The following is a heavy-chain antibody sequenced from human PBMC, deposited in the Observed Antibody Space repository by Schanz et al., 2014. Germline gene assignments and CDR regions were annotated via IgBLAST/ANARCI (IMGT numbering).Heavy chain of an antibody. V-gene: IGHV3-23*04. CDR2: ISGSGAST. CDR3: AKGRFGELSAFDI. CDR1: GFTFSTHA. J-gene: IGHJ3*02. Sequence: EVQLVESGGGVVQPGRSLRLSCAASGFTFSTHAMHWVRQAPGKGLEWVSGISGSGASTYYADSVKGRFTMSRDNSKNTLYLQMNSLRAEDTAVYYCAKGRFGELSAFDIWGQGTMVTVSS. D-gene: IGHD3-10*01.